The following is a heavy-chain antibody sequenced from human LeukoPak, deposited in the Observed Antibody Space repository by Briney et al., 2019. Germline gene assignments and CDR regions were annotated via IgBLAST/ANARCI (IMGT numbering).Heavy chain of an antibody. D-gene: IGHD5/OR15-5a*01. V-gene: IGHV6-1*01. Sequence: SQTLSLTGAISGDSVSSNSVAWNWIRQSPSRGLEWLGRTYYRSKWYNDYAISVKSRITINPDTSKNQFSLQLNSVTPEDTAVYYCARVGYSVRSQFDFWGQGTLVTVSS. CDR3: ARVGYSVRSQFDF. J-gene: IGHJ4*02. CDR1: GDSVSSNSVA. CDR2: TYYRSKWYN.